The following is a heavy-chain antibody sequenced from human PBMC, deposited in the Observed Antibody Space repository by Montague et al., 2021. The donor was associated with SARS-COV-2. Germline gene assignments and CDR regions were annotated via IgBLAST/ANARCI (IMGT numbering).Heavy chain of an antibody. CDR1: GYSISSGYF. J-gene: IGHJ5*01. D-gene: IGHD2-21*01. CDR2: IYHGGFT. V-gene: IGHV4-38-2*02. CDR3: ARAYCGGDCNYLYIWFDS. Sequence: TLSLTCSVSGYSISSGYFWGWIRQPPGKGLEWIGAIYHGGFTXXXPXXXSRXTMSLDTSKNQFSLRLSSVTAADTAIYYCARAYCGGDCNYLYIWFDSWGQGALVTVSS.